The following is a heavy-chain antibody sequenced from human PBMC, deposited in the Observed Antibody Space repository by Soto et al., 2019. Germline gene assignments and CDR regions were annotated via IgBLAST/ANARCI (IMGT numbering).Heavy chain of an antibody. CDR3: ARDRDSNSWPSRDV. J-gene: IGHJ6*02. V-gene: IGHV1-2*02. CDR1: GYTFNRYY. CDR2: ISPHTGGT. Sequence: ASVKVSCKASGYTFNRYYMHWVRQAPGPGLEWMGWISPHTGGTTYAQKFQGRVTMTRDTSISTAYMELSRLRSDDTAVYYCARDRDSNSWPSRDVWGPGTTVTVSS. D-gene: IGHD3-22*01.